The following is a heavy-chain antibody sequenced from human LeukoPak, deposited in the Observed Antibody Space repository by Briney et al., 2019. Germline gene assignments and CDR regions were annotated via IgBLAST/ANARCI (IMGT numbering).Heavy chain of an antibody. CDR2: INPNSGGT. V-gene: IGHV1-2*02. CDR1: GYTFTGYY. CDR3: ASAYRGGDCYRHWFDP. D-gene: IGHD2-21*02. J-gene: IGHJ5*02. Sequence: ASVKVSCKASGYTFTGYYMHWVRQAPGQGLEWMGWINPNSGGTNYAQKFQGRVTMTRDTSISTAYMELSRLRSDDTAVYYCASAYRGGDCYRHWFDPWGQGTLVTVSS.